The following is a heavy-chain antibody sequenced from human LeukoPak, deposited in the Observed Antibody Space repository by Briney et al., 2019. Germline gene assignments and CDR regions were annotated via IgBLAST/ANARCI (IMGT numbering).Heavy chain of an antibody. CDR1: GFTFSSYA. CDR2: ISYDGSNK. V-gene: IGHV3-30-3*01. J-gene: IGHJ6*02. D-gene: IGHD6-13*01. Sequence: GGSLRLSCAASGFTFSSYAMHWVRQAPGKGLEWVAVISYDGSNKYYADSVKGRFTISRDNSKNTLYLQMNSLRAEDTAVYYCARDLEEAYSSPEEDQYYGMGVWGQGTTVTVSS. CDR3: ARDLEEAYSSPEEDQYYGMGV.